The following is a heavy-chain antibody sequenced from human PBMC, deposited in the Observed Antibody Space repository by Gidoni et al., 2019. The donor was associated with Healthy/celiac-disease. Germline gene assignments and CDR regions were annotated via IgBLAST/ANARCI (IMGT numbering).Heavy chain of an antibody. D-gene: IGHD3-3*01. CDR1: GGSFSGYY. Sequence: QVQLRQWGAGLLNPSETLSLTCAVYGGSFSGYYWSWIRQPPGKGLEWIGEINHSESTNYNPSLKSRVTISVDTSKNQFSLKLSSVTAADTAVYYCARGRRFHTPYYMDVWGKGTTVTVSS. CDR2: INHSEST. CDR3: ARGRRFHTPYYMDV. J-gene: IGHJ6*03. V-gene: IGHV4-34*01.